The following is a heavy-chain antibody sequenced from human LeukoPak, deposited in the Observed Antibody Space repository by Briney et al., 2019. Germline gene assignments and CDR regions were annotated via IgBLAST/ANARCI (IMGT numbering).Heavy chain of an antibody. J-gene: IGHJ4*02. CDR2: INHSGGT. CDR1: GGSFSGYY. Sequence: SETLSLTCAVYGGSFSGYYWSWIRQPPGKGLEWIGEINHSGGTNYNPSLKSRVTISVDASKNQFSLKLSSVTAADTAVYYCARDSMGPYYFDYWGQGTLVTVSS. V-gene: IGHV4-34*01. CDR3: ARDSMGPYYFDY. D-gene: IGHD2/OR15-2a*01.